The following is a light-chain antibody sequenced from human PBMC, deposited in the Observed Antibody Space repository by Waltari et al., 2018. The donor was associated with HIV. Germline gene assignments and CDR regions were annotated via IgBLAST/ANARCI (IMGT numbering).Light chain of an antibody. Sequence: SSELTQPPSVSVSPGQTAGITCSGAALPKKYAYWYQQKSGQAPVLVIYEDNKRPSGIPERFSGSSSGTMATLTISGAQVEDEADYFCYSTDSSPNHRGVFGGGTILTVL. CDR3: YSTDSSPNHRGV. CDR2: EDN. CDR1: ALPKKY. J-gene: IGLJ2*01. V-gene: IGLV3-10*01.